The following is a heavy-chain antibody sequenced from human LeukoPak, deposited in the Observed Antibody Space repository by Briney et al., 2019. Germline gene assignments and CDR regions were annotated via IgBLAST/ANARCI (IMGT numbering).Heavy chain of an antibody. D-gene: IGHD3-3*01. CDR3: ARRHYDFWSGYDNWFDP. V-gene: IGHV1-8*03. J-gene: IGHJ5*02. CDR1: GYTFTSYD. CDR2: MNPNSGNT. Sequence: ASVKVSCKASGYTFTSYDINWVRRATGQGLEWMGWMNPNSGNTGYAQKFQGRVTITRNTSISTAYMELSSLRSEDTAVYYRARRHYDFWSGYDNWFDPWGQGTLVTVSS.